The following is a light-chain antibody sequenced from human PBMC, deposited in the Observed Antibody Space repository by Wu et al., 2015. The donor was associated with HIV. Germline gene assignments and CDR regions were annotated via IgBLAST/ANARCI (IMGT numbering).Light chain of an antibody. J-gene: IGKJ1*01. CDR2: DAS. CDR1: QSVYTN. CDR3: QQYSHWPTWT. Sequence: EVVMTQSPATLSVSPGERATLSCRTSQSVYTNLAWYQQKTGQAPSLLIFDASTRATGIPARFSGSGSGTEFTLTISSIQSEDFAVYYCQQYSHWPTWTFGQGDQGWKS. V-gene: IGKV3-15*01.